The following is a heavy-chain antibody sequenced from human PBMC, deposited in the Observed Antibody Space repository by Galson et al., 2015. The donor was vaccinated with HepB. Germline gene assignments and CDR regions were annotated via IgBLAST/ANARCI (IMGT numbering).Heavy chain of an antibody. CDR1: GFTFSSHL. CDR2: ISSGGSI. Sequence: SLRLSCAASGFTFSSHLMTWVRQAPGEGLEWVSTISSGGSIYYGDFVKGRFTISRDNSKSTLYLQMNSLRAEDTAIYYCAKGNWVDFWGQGTLVIVSS. J-gene: IGHJ4*02. D-gene: IGHD7-27*01. CDR3: AKGNWVDF. V-gene: IGHV3-23*01.